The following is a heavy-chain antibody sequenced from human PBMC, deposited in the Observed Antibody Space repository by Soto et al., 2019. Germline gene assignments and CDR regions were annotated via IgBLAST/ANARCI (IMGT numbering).Heavy chain of an antibody. V-gene: IGHV1-8*01. J-gene: IGHJ4*02. D-gene: IGHD3-9*01. CDR3: ARGLDETAYYDILTGSLAFNY. Sequence: ASVKVSCKASGYTFTSYDINWVRQATGQGLEWMGWMNPNSGNTGYAQKFQGRVTMTRNTSISTAYMELSSLRSEDTAVYYCARGLDETAYYDILTGSLAFNYWGQGTLDTVSS. CDR1: GYTFTSYD. CDR2: MNPNSGNT.